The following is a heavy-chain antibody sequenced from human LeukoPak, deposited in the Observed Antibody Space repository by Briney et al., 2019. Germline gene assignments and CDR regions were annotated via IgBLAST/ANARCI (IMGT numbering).Heavy chain of an antibody. CDR3: AKSPRTIAAAGYYYYYMDV. CDR1: GFTFSSYG. CDR2: IRYDGSNK. J-gene: IGHJ6*03. Sequence: GGSLRLSCAASGFTFSSYGMHWVRQAPGKGLEWVAFIRYDGSNKYYADSVKGRFTISRDNSKNTLYLQMNSLRAEDTAVYYCAKSPRTIAAAGYYYYYMDVWGKGTTVTISS. V-gene: IGHV3-30*02. D-gene: IGHD6-13*01.